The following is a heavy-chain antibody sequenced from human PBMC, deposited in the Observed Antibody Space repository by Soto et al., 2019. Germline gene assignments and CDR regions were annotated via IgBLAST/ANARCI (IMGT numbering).Heavy chain of an antibody. Sequence: QVQLVESGGGVVQPGSSLRLSCAASGLTFSSDALHWVRQAPGKGLEWVAVVSSDGSHAYYPDYVKGRFTISRDNSQSTVYLQMNSLRPEDTATYFCARDSAYSTASTHFDNWGQGTLVTVSS. V-gene: IGHV3-30*04. CDR3: ARDSAYSTASTHFDN. CDR2: VSSDGSHA. D-gene: IGHD2-2*01. CDR1: GLTFSSDA. J-gene: IGHJ4*02.